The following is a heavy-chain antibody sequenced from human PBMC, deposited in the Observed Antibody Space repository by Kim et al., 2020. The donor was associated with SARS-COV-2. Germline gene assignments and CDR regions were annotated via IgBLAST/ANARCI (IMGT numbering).Heavy chain of an antibody. V-gene: IGHV4-59*08. CDR3: ARHNYDILTGWNPYYFDY. J-gene: IGHJ4*02. Sequence: KSRATQSVDTSKNQFSLKLSSVTAADTAVYYCARHNYDILTGWNPYYFDYWGQGTLVTVSS. D-gene: IGHD3-9*01.